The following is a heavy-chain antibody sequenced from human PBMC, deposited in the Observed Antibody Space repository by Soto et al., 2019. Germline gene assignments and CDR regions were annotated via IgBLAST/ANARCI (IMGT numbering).Heavy chain of an antibody. CDR3: ATNYGSGSTHFDY. V-gene: IGHV1-69*02. J-gene: IGHJ4*02. D-gene: IGHD3-10*01. CDR1: GDTFNFYT. CDR2: IIPMLGMS. Sequence: QVQLVQSGAEVKKPGSSVRVSCTASGDTFNFYTISWVRQVPGQGPEWMGRIIPMLGMSNYAQKFQVSVTIMADKSTSTVYMNLSGLTSENTAVYYCATNYGSGSTHFDYWGQGTLVTVSS.